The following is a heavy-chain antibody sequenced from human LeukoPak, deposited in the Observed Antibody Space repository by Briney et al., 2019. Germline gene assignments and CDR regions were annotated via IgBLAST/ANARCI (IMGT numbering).Heavy chain of an antibody. Sequence: PGGSLRLSCAASGFTFRSFSMTWVRQAPGKGLEWVASISSTSNRKYHADSVKGRFTISRDNDKNSLYLQMNSLRAEDTALYYCATRVTADSYDASDIWGQGTMVTVSS. CDR3: ATRVTADSYDASDI. CDR2: ISSTSNRK. J-gene: IGHJ3*02. V-gene: IGHV3-21*06. D-gene: IGHD6-13*01. CDR1: GFTFRSFS.